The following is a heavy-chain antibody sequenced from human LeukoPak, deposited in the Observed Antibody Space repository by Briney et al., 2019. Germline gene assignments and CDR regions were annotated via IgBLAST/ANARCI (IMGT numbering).Heavy chain of an antibody. D-gene: IGHD3-10*01. J-gene: IGHJ5*02. CDR3: ARGPPLLWFGELLSGLGSGFDP. CDR1: GGSISSGDYY. V-gene: IGHV4-30-4*01. Sequence: SQTLSLTCTVSGGSISSGDYYWSWIRQPPGKGLEWIGYIYYSGSTYYNPSLKSRVTISVDTSKNQFSLKLSPVTAADTAVYYCARGPPLLWFGELLSGLGSGFDPWGQGTLVTVSS. CDR2: IYYSGST.